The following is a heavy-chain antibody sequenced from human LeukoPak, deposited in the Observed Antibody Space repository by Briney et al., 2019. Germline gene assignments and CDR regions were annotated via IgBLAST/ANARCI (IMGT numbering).Heavy chain of an antibody. CDR3: ARARGYNHGPQDYYFDY. Sequence: GGSLRLSCAASGFTFSSYGMSWVRQAPGKGLEWVSYIRSSSSTMYYADSAKGRFTISRDNAKSSLYLQMSSLRDEDTAVYYCARARGYNHGPQDYYFDYWGQGTLVTVSS. J-gene: IGHJ4*02. CDR2: IRSSSSTM. D-gene: IGHD5-18*01. CDR1: GFTFSSYG. V-gene: IGHV3-48*02.